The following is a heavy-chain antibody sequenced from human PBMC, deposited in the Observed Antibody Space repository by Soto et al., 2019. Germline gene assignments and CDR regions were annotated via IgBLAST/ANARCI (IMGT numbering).Heavy chain of an antibody. J-gene: IGHJ4*02. CDR3: AKDKPGTTSFDC. CDR1: GFTISSNA. CDR2: ISDRGATT. V-gene: IGHV3-23*01. Sequence: GGSLRLSCAASGFTISSNAMYWVRQAPGKGLEWVSAISDRGATTHYADSVKGRFTISRDTSKNTLYLQLNTLRADDTAVYYCAKDKPGTTSFDCWGQGTLVTVSS. D-gene: IGHD1-1*01.